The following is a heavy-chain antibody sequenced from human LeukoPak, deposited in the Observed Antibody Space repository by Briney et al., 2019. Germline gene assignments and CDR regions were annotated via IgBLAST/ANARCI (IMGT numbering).Heavy chain of an antibody. CDR2: ISYDGSNK. CDR3: AKGHSSGQGLFDY. Sequence: GRSLRLSCAASGFTFSSYGMHWVRQAPGKGLEWVAVISYDGSNKYYADSVKGRFTISRDNSKNTLYLQMNSLRAEDTAVYYCAKGHSSGQGLFDYWGQGTLVTVSS. J-gene: IGHJ4*02. CDR1: GFTFSSYG. D-gene: IGHD6-19*01. V-gene: IGHV3-30*18.